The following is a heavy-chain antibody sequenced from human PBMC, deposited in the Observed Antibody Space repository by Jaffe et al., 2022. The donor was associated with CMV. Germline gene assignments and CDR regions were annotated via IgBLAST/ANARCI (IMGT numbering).Heavy chain of an antibody. CDR3: AKDTYADPRSLHC. CDR1: GFTFSDYA. V-gene: IGHV3-23*01. J-gene: IGHJ4*02. Sequence: EVQVLESGGGLIQPGGSLRLSCAASGFTFSDYAMNWVRQAPGQGLEWVSSISARGGSTQYADSVKGRFTISRDNSKNTLYLQMSSLRDEDTAVYYCAKDTYADPRSLHCWGQGTLVTVSS. D-gene: IGHD3-16*01. CDR2: ISARGGST.